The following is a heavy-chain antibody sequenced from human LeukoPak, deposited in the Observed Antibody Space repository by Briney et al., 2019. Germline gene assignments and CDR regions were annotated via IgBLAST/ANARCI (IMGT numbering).Heavy chain of an antibody. V-gene: IGHV3-30-3*01. CDR2: ISYDGSNK. Sequence: GGSLRLSCAASGFTFSSYAMHWVRQAPGKGLERVAVISYDGSNKYYADSVKGRFTISRDNSKNTLYLQMNSLRAEDTAVYYCARDNPHYYDSSGYYSNWFDPWGQGTLDTVSS. D-gene: IGHD3-22*01. CDR3: ARDNPHYYDSSGYYSNWFDP. J-gene: IGHJ5*02. CDR1: GFTFSSYA.